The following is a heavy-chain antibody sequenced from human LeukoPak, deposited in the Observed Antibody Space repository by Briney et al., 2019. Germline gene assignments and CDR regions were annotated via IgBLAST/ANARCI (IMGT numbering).Heavy chain of an antibody. CDR1: GFTLSTYG. V-gene: IGHV3-30*18. CDR3: AKQKSASHYYYYYSMDL. Sequence: GGSLRLSCAASGFTLSTYGMHWVRQAPGKGLEWVAIITYDGRNKYHANSVKGRFSISRDDSKNTLFLQMNSLRAEDTAVYYCAKQKSASHYYYYYSMDLWGQGTTVTVSS. CDR2: ITYDGRNK. D-gene: IGHD2-15*01. J-gene: IGHJ6*02.